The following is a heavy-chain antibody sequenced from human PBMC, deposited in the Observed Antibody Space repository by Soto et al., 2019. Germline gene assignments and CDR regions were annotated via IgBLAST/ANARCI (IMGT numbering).Heavy chain of an antibody. CDR1: GYTFTSYG. D-gene: IGHD6-13*01. J-gene: IGHJ6*02. CDR2: ISAYNGNT. CDR3: ARDHPAAAGTPYYYYGMDV. V-gene: IGHV1-18*01. Sequence: GASVKVSCKASGYTFTSYGISWVRQAPGQGLEWMGWISAYNGNTNYAQKLQGRVTMTTDTSTSTAYMELRSLRSDDTVVYYWARDHPAAAGTPYYYYGMDVWGQGTTVTVSS.